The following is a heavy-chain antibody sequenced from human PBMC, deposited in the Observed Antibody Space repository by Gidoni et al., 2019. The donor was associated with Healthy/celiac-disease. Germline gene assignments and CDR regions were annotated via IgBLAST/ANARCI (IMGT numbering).Heavy chain of an antibody. CDR3: ARDSCSGGSCYPVSNFDY. J-gene: IGHJ4*02. CDR2: ISYDGSNK. V-gene: IGHV3-30*03. CDR1: GFTFSSYG. Sequence: QVQLVESGGGVVQPGRSLRLSCAASGFTFSSYGMHWVRQAPGKGLEWVAVISYDGSNKYYADSVKGRFTISRDNSKNTLYLQMNSLRAEDTAVYYCARDSCSGGSCYPVSNFDYWGQGTLVTVSS. D-gene: IGHD2-15*01.